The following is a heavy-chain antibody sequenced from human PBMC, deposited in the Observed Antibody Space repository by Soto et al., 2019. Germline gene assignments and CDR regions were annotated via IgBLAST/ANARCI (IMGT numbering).Heavy chain of an antibody. D-gene: IGHD1-7*01. J-gene: IGHJ4*02. CDR1: GFTFTSSA. CDR3: AAGITGTTLIDY. CDR2: IVVGSGNT. V-gene: IGHV1-58*01. Sequence: QMQLVQSGPEVKKPGTSVKVSCKASGFTFTSSAVQWVRQARGQRLEWIGWIVVGSGNTNYGQKFQERVTITRDMSTSTAYMELSSLRSEDTAVYYCAAGITGTTLIDYWGQGTLVTVSS.